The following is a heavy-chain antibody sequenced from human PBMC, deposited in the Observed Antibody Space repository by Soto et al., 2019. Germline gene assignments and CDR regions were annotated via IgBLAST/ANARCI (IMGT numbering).Heavy chain of an antibody. D-gene: IGHD5-18*01. J-gene: IGHJ4*02. CDR2: ISGSGGHI. V-gene: IGHV3-23*01. Sequence: PGGSLRLSCAASGFTFGNYAMSWVRQTPGKGLEWVSSISGSGGHIYYTGSVKGRFTISRDNSKNILYLQMNNLRAEDTAVYYCARDQPGYSYGYGLGYWGQGTLVTVSS. CDR3: ARDQPGYSYGYGLGY. CDR1: GFTFGNYA.